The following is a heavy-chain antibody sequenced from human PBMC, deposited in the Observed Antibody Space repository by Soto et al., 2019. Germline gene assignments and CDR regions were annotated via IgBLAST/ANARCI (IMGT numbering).Heavy chain of an antibody. V-gene: IGHV3-30*18. CDR3: AKHSSTFVY. Sequence: HPGGSLRLSCVVSGFSFSSYGMYWVRQAPGKGLEWVTFISYNGDKKYYADSVKGRFTISRDNSKNTVYLEMNSLRANDTAVYYCAKHSSTFVYWGQGTLVTVSS. D-gene: IGHD6-13*01. J-gene: IGHJ4*02. CDR1: GFSFSSYG. CDR2: ISYNGDKK.